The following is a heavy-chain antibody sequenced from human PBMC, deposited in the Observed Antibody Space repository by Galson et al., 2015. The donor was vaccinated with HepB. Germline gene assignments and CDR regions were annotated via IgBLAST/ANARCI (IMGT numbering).Heavy chain of an antibody. Sequence: SVKVSCKASGYTFTGYYMHWVRQAPGQGLEWMGWINPNSGGTNYAQKFQGRVTMTRDTSISTAYMELSRLRSDDTAVYYCARALIGIAAAGNTKPPGWFDPWGQGTLVTVSS. J-gene: IGHJ5*02. D-gene: IGHD6-13*01. CDR2: INPNSGGT. CDR1: GYTFTGYY. V-gene: IGHV1-2*02. CDR3: ARALIGIAAAGNTKPPGWFDP.